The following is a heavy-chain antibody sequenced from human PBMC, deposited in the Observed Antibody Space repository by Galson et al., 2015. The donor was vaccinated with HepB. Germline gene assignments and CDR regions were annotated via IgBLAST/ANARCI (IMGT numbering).Heavy chain of an antibody. CDR3: ASDLIVAARLRPTGTFDY. J-gene: IGHJ4*02. CDR1: GFTFSSYS. V-gene: IGHV3-48*02. CDR2: ISSSSSTI. D-gene: IGHD1-26*01. Sequence: SLRLSCAASGFTFSSYSMNWVRQAPGKGLGWVSYISSSSSTIYYADSVKGRFTISRDNAKNSLYLQMNSLRDEDTAVYYCASDLIVAARLRPTGTFDYWGQGTLVTVSS.